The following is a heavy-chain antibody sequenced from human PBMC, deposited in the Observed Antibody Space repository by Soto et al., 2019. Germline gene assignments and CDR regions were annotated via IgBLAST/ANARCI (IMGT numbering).Heavy chain of an antibody. CDR3: ASPVVPAANNDY. J-gene: IGHJ4*02. Sequence: GGSLRLSCAASGFRFADYTMHWVRQAPGKGLEWVSGPTWNSESIAYADSVKGRFTISRDNSKNTLYLQMNSLRAEDTAVYYCASPVVPAANNDYWGQGTLVTVSS. CDR2: PTWNSESI. D-gene: IGHD2-2*01. V-gene: IGHV3-9*01. CDR1: GFRFADYT.